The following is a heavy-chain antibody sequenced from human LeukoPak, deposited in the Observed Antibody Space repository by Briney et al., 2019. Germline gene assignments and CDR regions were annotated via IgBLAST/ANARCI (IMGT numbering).Heavy chain of an antibody. CDR1: GFTFSSYA. D-gene: IGHD6-19*01. CDR2: ISGSGGST. J-gene: IGHJ3*02. Sequence: PGGSLRLSCAASGFTFSSYAMSWVRQAPGKGLEWVSAISGSGGSTYYADSVKGRFTISRDNSKNTLYLQMNSLRAEDTAVYYCARDGAVAGTINAFDIWGQGTMVTVSS. CDR3: ARDGAVAGTINAFDI. V-gene: IGHV3-23*01.